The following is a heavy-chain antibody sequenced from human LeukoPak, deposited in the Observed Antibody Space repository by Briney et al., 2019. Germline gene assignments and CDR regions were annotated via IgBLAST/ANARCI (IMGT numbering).Heavy chain of an antibody. CDR3: VKDVLRFLEWLSSFDS. Sequence: GGSLRLSCAASGFTFSSYAMHWVRQAPGKGLEWVSVISYDGSNKYYADSVKGRFTISRDNSKNTLYLQMNSLRAEDTAIYYCVKDVLRFLEWLSSFDSWGQGTLVTVSS. D-gene: IGHD3-3*01. J-gene: IGHJ4*02. CDR2: ISYDGSNK. CDR1: GFTFSSYA. V-gene: IGHV3-30-3*01.